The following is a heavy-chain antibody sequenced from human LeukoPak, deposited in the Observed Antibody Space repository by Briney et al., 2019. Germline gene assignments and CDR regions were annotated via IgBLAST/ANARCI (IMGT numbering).Heavy chain of an antibody. V-gene: IGHV4-34*01. CDR2: INHSGST. Sequence: SETLSLTCAVYGGSLSGYYWSWIRQPPGKGLEWIGEINHSGSTNYNPSLKSRVTISVDTSKNQFSLKLSSVTAADTAVYYCAREGGYSYGDAPLHFDYWGQGTLVTVSS. CDR3: AREGGYSYGDAPLHFDY. J-gene: IGHJ4*02. CDR1: GGSLSGYY. D-gene: IGHD5-18*01.